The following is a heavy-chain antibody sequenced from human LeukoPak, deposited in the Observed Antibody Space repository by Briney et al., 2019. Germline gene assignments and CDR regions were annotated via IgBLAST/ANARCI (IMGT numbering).Heavy chain of an antibody. D-gene: IGHD3-10*02. V-gene: IGHV3-53*01. CDR1: GFTVSSNY. Sequence: GGSLRLSCAASGFTVSSNYMSWVRQAPGKGLEWVSVIYSGGSTYYADSVKGRFTISRDNSKNTLYLQMNSLRAEDTAVYYCATSVRGVIYYYGMDVWGKGTTVTASS. CDR2: IYSGGST. CDR3: ATSVRGVIYYYGMDV. J-gene: IGHJ6*04.